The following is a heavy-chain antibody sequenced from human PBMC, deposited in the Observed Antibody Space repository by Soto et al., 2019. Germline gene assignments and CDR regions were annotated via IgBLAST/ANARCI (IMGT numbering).Heavy chain of an antibody. V-gene: IGHV4-59*01. J-gene: IGHJ4*02. CDR2: IYYSGST. CDR3: ARGWRAGYYDSSGYYFDY. D-gene: IGHD3-22*01. Sequence: RLETLSLTCTVSGGSISSYYWSWIRQPPGKGLEWIGYIYYSGSTNYNPSLKSRVAISVDTSKNQFSLKLSSVTAADTAVYYCARGWRAGYYDSSGYYFDYWGQGTLVTVSS. CDR1: GGSISSYY.